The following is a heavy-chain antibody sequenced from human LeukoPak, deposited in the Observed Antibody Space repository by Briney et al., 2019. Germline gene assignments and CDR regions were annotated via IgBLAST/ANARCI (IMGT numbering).Heavy chain of an antibody. V-gene: IGHV4-39*01. CDR1: GGSISSRDYY. CDR3: ARSQVVVVPAGWFDP. CDR2: IYYSGSS. Sequence: SETLSLTCIVSGGSISSRDYYWGWIRQPPGKGLEWIGSIYYSGSSYYNPSLKSRVTISVDTSKNQLSLKLNSVTAADTAVYYCARSQVVVVPAGWFDPWGQGTLVTVSS. J-gene: IGHJ5*01. D-gene: IGHD2-2*01.